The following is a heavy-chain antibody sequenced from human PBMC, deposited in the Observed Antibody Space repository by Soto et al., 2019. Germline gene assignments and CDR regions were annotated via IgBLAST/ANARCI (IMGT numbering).Heavy chain of an antibody. CDR2: IYYSGST. V-gene: IGHV4-39*01. CDR1: GGSISSSSYY. D-gene: IGHD3-10*01. CDR3: ARRLWFGDPRVNWFDP. J-gene: IGHJ5*02. Sequence: PSETLSLTCTVSGGSISSSSYYWGWIRQPPGKGLEWIGSIYYSGSTYYNPSLKSRVTISVDTSKNQFSLKLSSVTAADTAVYYCARRLWFGDPRVNWFDPWGQGTLVTVSS.